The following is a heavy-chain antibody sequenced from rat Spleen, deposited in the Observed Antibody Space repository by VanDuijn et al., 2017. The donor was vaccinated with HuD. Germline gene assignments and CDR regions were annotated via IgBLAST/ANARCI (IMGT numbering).Heavy chain of an antibody. V-gene: IGHV5-17*01. D-gene: IGHD4-3*01. CDR1: GFTFSDYA. J-gene: IGHJ4*01. CDR2: ISYDGSTT. CDR3: ARHNSGYGVMDA. Sequence: EVQLVESGGGLVQPGRSLKFSCAASGFTFSDYAMAWVRQAPKKGLEWVATISYDGSTTYYRDSVKGRFTISRDHAKSTLYLQMDSLRSEDTATYYCARHNSGYGVMDAWGQGTSVTVSS.